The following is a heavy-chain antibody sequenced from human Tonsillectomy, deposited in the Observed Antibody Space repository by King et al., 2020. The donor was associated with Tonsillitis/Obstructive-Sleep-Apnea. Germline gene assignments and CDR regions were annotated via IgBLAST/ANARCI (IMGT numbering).Heavy chain of an antibody. CDR2: IKQDGSEK. J-gene: IGHJ4*02. D-gene: IGHD1-7*01. CDR3: ARRVNWNYGPISY. V-gene: IGHV3-7*03. Sequence: VQLVESGGGLVQPGGSLRLSCAASGFTFSNYWMSWVRQAPGKGLEWVANIKQDGSEKYYVDSVKGRFTISRDNAKNSLYLQMNSLRAEDTAVYYCARRVNWNYGPISYWGQGTLVTVSS. CDR1: GFTFSNYW.